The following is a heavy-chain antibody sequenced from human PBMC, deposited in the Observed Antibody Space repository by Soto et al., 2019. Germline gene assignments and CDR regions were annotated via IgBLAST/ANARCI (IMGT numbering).Heavy chain of an antibody. D-gene: IGHD3-9*01. CDR3: ARGNFYFESLTGFYPGYYFDY. CDR2: IIYSSGST. J-gene: IGHJ4*02. V-gene: IGHV4-59*01. Sequence: PSETLSLTCSVSGDSITGYYWGWIRQPPGKGLEWIGSIIYSSGSTNYSPSLKSRVTISLDTSKNQFSLKLSSVTAADTAVYYWARGNFYFESLTGFYPGYYFDYWSQVNRVTVSS. CDR1: GDSITGYY.